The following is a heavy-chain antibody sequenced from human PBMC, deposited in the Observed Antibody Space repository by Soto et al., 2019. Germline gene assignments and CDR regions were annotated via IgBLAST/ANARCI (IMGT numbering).Heavy chain of an antibody. CDR3: ARDLAVGLVDY. Sequence: QVQLVQSGAEVKKPGASVKVSCKASGYTFTSYGISWVRQAPGQGLEWMGWISAYNGNTNYAQKLQGRVTMTTDTATSTAKGELRSRSSDDTAVDYCARDLAVGLVDYWGQGTLVTVSS. V-gene: IGHV1-18*01. CDR2: ISAYNGNT. CDR1: GYTFTSYG. J-gene: IGHJ4*02. D-gene: IGHD6-19*01.